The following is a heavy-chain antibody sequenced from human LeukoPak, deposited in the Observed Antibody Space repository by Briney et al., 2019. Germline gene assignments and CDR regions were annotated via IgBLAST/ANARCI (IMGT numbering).Heavy chain of an antibody. CDR3: AKTSGFFDY. V-gene: IGHV3-23*01. CDR2: IAGSGITT. D-gene: IGHD7-27*01. J-gene: IGHJ4*02. CDR1: GFTFSSYG. Sequence: GGSLRLSCAASGFTFSSYGMTWLRQAPGKGLEWVSAIAGSGITTYYADSVKGRFTISRDNSENTLYLQMNSLRAEDTAAYYCAKTSGFFDYWGQGTLVAVSS.